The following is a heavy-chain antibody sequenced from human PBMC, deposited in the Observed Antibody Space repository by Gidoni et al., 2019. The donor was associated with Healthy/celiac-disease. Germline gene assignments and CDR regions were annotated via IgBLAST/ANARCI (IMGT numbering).Heavy chain of an antibody. CDR1: GFTFVSYA. D-gene: IGHD6-19*01. CDR3: AKDIGVAVAGILGRRDYGMDV. Sequence: EVQLVESGGGLVQPGRSLRLSYAASGFTFVSYAMPWVRQAPGKGLEWVSGISWNSGSIGYADSVKGRFTISRDNAKNSLYLQMNSLRAEDTALYYCAKDIGVAVAGILGRRDYGMDVWGQGTTVTVSS. CDR2: ISWNSGSI. J-gene: IGHJ6*02. V-gene: IGHV3-9*01.